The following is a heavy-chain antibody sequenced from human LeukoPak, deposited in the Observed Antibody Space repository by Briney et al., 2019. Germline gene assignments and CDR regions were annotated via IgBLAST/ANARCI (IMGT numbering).Heavy chain of an antibody. D-gene: IGHD6-13*01. CDR2: MNPNSGNT. CDR1: GYTFTSYD. J-gene: IGHJ4*02. Sequence: ASVKVSCKASGYTFTSYDINWVRQATGQGLEWMGWMNPNSGNTGYAQKFQGRVTMTRNTSISTAYMELSSLRSEDTAVCYCARGSRGRWSSSWYRWGQGTLVTVSS. CDR3: ARGSRGRWSSSWYR. V-gene: IGHV1-8*01.